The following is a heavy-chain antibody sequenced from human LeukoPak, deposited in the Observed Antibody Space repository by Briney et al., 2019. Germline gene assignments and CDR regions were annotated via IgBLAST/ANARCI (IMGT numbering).Heavy chain of an antibody. CDR1: GDSISSYY. V-gene: IGHV4-59*01. CDR2: IYYSGST. J-gene: IGHJ3*02. CDR3: ARARGDIVGANAFDI. D-gene: IGHD2-15*01. Sequence: SETLSLTCTVSGDSISSYYWSWIRQPPGKGLEWIGYIYYSGSTNYNPSLKSRVTISVDSSKNQFSLKLSSVTAADTAVYYCARARGDIVGANAFDIWGQGTMVTVSS.